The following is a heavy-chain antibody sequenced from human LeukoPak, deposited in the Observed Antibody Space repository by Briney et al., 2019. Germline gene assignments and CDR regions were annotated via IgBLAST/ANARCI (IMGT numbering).Heavy chain of an antibody. CDR3: ARDRSGSYPYYFDY. CDR1: GFTFSDYS. Sequence: GGSLRLSCAATGFTFSDYSMNWVRQAPGKGLEWVSSISSRSAYIHYTDSVKGRFTISRDNAENSLYLQMNNLRADDTAVYYCARDRSGSYPYYFDYWGQGTVVTVSS. J-gene: IGHJ4*02. CDR2: ISSRSAYI. V-gene: IGHV3-21*01. D-gene: IGHD1-26*01.